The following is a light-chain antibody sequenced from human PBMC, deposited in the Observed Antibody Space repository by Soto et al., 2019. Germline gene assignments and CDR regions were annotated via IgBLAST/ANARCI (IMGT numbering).Light chain of an antibody. Sequence: EIVMTQSPATLSVSPGERATLSCRASQSVAGNLAWYQQNPGQAPRLLIYGASTRATGIPTRLSGGGSGTEFTLTISSLQSEDFVIYYCQQYNKWPLTFGGGTKVEIK. CDR2: GAS. CDR1: QSVAGN. CDR3: QQYNKWPLT. J-gene: IGKJ4*01. V-gene: IGKV3-15*01.